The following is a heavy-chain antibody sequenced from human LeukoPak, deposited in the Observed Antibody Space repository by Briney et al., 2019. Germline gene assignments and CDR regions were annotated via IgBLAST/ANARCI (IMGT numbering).Heavy chain of an antibody. D-gene: IGHD3-10*01. J-gene: IGHJ5*02. Sequence: GGSLRLSCAASGFTFSSYSMNWVRQALGKGLEWVSSISSSSSYIYYADSVKGRFTISRDNAKNSLYLQMNSLRAEDTAVYYCARMSSGSRLNWFDPWGQGTLVTVSS. CDR1: GFTFSSYS. V-gene: IGHV3-21*01. CDR2: ISSSSSYI. CDR3: ARMSSGSRLNWFDP.